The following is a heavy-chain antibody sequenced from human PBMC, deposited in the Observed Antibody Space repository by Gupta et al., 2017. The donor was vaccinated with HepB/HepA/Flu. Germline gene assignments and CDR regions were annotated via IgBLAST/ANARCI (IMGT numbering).Heavy chain of an antibody. Sequence: QLVESGGGLVQPGGSLRLSCAASGFTVSSNYMSWVRQAPGKGLEWVSVIYSGGDTYYADSVKGRFTISRDNSKNTLYLQMDSLRAEDTAIYYCAQGHGGRTTWFEHWGQGTLVTVSS. D-gene: IGHD1-26*01. CDR3: AQGHGGRTTWFEH. CDR2: IYSGGDT. J-gene: IGHJ5*02. V-gene: IGHV3-66*01. CDR1: GFTVSSNY.